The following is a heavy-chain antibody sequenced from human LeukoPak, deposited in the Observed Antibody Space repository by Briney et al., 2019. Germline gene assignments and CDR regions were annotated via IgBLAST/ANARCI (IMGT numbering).Heavy chain of an antibody. CDR3: ARDPGGNKGGDAFDI. D-gene: IGHD4-23*01. Sequence: GGSLRLSCVASGFTVSSNYVSWVRQAPGKGLEWVSVIYSGGSTYYADSVKGRFTISRDNSKNTLYLQMNSLRAEDTAVYYCARDPGGNKGGDAFDIWGQGTMVTGSS. V-gene: IGHV3-53*01. CDR2: IYSGGST. CDR1: GFTVSSNY. J-gene: IGHJ3*02.